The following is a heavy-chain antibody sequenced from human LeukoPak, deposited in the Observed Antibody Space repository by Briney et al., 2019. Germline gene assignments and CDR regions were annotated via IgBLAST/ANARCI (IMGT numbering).Heavy chain of an antibody. CDR3: TTDCSGSSCRVPSVDY. D-gene: IGHD2-15*01. CDR1: GFTFSSYS. J-gene: IGHJ4*02. Sequence: GGSLRLSCAASGFTFSSYSMNWVRQAPGKGLEWVSYISSSSSTIYYADSVKGRFTISRDNAKNSLYLQMNSLRAEDTAVYYCTTDCSGSSCRVPSVDYWGQGTLVTVSS. V-gene: IGHV3-48*04. CDR2: ISSSSSTI.